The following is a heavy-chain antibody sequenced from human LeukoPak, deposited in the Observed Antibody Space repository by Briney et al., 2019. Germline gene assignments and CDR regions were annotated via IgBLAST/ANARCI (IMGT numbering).Heavy chain of an antibody. D-gene: IGHD2-2*01. V-gene: IGHV3-9*01. CDR2: ISWNSGSI. CDR3: AKGYCSSTSCHPVV. Sequence: GGSLRLSCAASGFTFDDYAMHWVRHAPGKGLEWVSGISWNSGSIGYADSVKGRFTISRDNAKNSLYLQMNSLRAEDTALYYCAKGYCSSTSCHPVVWGQGTLVTVSS. J-gene: IGHJ4*02. CDR1: GFTFDDYA.